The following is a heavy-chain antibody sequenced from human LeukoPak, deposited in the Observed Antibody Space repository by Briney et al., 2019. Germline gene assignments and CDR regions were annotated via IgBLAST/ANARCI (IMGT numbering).Heavy chain of an antibody. V-gene: IGHV4-59*08. J-gene: IGHJ4*02. D-gene: IGHD5-18*01. CDR2: IYYSGST. CDR1: GGSISTYY. Sequence: SETLSLTCTVSGGSISTYYWGWLRQPPGKGLEWIGHIYYSGSTNYNPSLKSRVTISVDTSKNQFSLKLSSVTAADTAVYYCARQGYSYGYFDYWGQGTLVTVSS. CDR3: ARQGYSYGYFDY.